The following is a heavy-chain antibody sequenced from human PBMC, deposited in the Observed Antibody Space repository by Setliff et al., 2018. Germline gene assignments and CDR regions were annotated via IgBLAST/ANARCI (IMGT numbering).Heavy chain of an antibody. CDR3: ARVSMLAAAGYYSYYYGMDV. CDR1: GGSISGRLYY. D-gene: IGHD6-13*01. Sequence: SETLSLTCTVSGGSISGRLYYWGWIRQPPGKGLEWIGTIYYSGSTYYNPSLKSRVTISVDTSKNQFSRKLSSVTAADTAVYYCARVSMLAAAGYYSYYYGMDVWGQGTTVTVSS. V-gene: IGHV4-39*07. J-gene: IGHJ6*02. CDR2: IYYSGST.